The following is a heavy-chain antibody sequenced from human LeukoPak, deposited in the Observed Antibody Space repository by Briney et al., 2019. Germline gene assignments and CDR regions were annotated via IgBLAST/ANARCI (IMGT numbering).Heavy chain of an antibody. CDR3: AKQYYYGSGSYRYYFDY. D-gene: IGHD3-10*01. V-gene: IGHV3-23*01. CDR2: ISGSGRST. CDR1: GFTFSSYA. J-gene: IGHJ4*02. Sequence: PGGSLRLSCAASGFTFSSYAMSWVRQAPGKGLEWVSTISGSGRSTYYADSVKGRFTISRDNSKNTLYLQMNSLRAEDTAVYYCAKQYYYGSGSYRYYFDYWGQGTLVTVSS.